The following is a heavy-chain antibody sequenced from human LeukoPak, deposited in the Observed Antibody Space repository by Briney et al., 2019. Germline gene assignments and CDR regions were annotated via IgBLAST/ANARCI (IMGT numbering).Heavy chain of an antibody. CDR3: ARSPYSSGWYDY. D-gene: IGHD6-19*01. CDR1: GFTFSSYA. J-gene: IGHJ4*02. CDR2: ISSSSSYI. Sequence: PGGSLRLSCAASGFTFSSYAMSWVRQAPGKGLEWVSSISSSSSYIYYADSVKGRFTISRDNAKNSLYLQMNSLRAEDTAVYYCARSPYSSGWYDYWGQGTLVTVSS. V-gene: IGHV3-21*01.